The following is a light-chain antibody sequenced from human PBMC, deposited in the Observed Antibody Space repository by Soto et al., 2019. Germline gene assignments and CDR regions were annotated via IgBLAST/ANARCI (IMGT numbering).Light chain of an antibody. CDR3: QQYYSTPWT. Sequence: DIVMTQSADSLAVSLGERATINCKSSQSVFSNSNNKKYLAWYQQKPGQPPKLLIHWASIRESGVPDRFSGSGFGTEFTLTINSLQGEDLAVYYCQQYYSTPWTFGQGTKVEIK. V-gene: IGKV4-1*01. J-gene: IGKJ1*01. CDR1: QSVFSNSNNKKY. CDR2: WAS.